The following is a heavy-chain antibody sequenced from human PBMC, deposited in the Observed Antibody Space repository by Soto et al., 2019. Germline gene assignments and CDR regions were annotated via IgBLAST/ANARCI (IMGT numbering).Heavy chain of an antibody. Sequence: SETLSLTCTVSGGSISSYYWSWIRQPPGKGLEWIGYIYYSGSTNYNPSLKSRVTISVDTSKNQFSLKLSSVTAADTAVYYCARGYAAAGTEIFDYWGQGTLVTVSS. CDR3: ARGYAAAGTEIFDY. J-gene: IGHJ4*02. CDR1: GGSISSYY. CDR2: IYYSGST. D-gene: IGHD6-13*01. V-gene: IGHV4-59*01.